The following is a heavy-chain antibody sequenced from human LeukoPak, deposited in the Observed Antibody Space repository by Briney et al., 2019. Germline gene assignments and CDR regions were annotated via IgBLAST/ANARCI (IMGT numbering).Heavy chain of an antibody. Sequence: GESLKISCKGSGYSFTSYWIGWVRQMPGKGLEWMGIIYPGDSDTRYSPSFQGQVTISADKSISTAYLQWSSLKASDTAMYYCARHLVDYYGSGSYFYYFDYWGQGTLVTVSS. D-gene: IGHD3-10*01. J-gene: IGHJ4*02. CDR3: ARHLVDYYGSGSYFYYFDY. V-gene: IGHV5-51*01. CDR1: GYSFTSYW. CDR2: IYPGDSDT.